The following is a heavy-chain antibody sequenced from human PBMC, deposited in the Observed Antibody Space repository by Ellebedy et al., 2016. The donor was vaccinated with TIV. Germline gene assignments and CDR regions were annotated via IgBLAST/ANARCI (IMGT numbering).Heavy chain of an antibody. CDR2: MDSGGSTT. CDR1: GFTFSSYW. Sequence: GGSLSLSXAPSGFTFSSYWMHWVRQAPGKGPVWVSRMDSGGSTTDYADSVKGRFTISRDNAKNTLYLQMDSLRAEDTAVYYCARAGSYLSEAVFYWGQGTLVTVSS. D-gene: IGHD3-10*01. V-gene: IGHV3-74*01. J-gene: IGHJ4*02. CDR3: ARAGSYLSEAVFY.